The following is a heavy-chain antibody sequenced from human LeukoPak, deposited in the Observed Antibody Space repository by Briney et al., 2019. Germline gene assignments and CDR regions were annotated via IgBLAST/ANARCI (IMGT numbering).Heavy chain of an antibody. V-gene: IGHV4-30-2*01. D-gene: IGHD4-17*01. CDR1: GGSTSSGGYY. CDR3: ATDRDYGDLNWYFDL. CDR2: IYHSGST. J-gene: IGHJ2*01. Sequence: SETLSLTCTVSGGSTSSGGYYWSWIRQPPGKGLEWIGYIYHSGSTYYNPSLKSRVTISVDTSKNQFSLKLSSVTAADTAVYYCATDRDYGDLNWYFDLWGRGTLVTVSS.